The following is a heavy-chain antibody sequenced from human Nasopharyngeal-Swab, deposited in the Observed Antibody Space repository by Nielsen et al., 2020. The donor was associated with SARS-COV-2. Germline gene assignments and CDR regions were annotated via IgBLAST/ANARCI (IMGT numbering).Heavy chain of an antibody. Sequence: SLKLSCPASVFTFSNYDIHWPRQTPGQGLEWVAVMWYGGSSERYADSVKGRFTISRDISKNTLYLQMNSLRAEDTAVYYCARESGVSSTSPFDCWGRGTLVTVSS. CDR1: VFTFSNYD. D-gene: IGHD2-2*01. CDR2: MWYGGSSE. J-gene: IGHJ4*02. CDR3: ARESGVSSTSPFDC. V-gene: IGHV3-33*01.